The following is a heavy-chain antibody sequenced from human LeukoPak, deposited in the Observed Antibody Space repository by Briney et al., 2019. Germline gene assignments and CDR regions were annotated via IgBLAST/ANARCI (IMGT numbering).Heavy chain of an antibody. CDR2: MNPDNGNT. CDR1: GYTFTSYQ. V-gene: IGHV1-8*01. CDR3: ARGHVLVPAATDY. J-gene: IGHJ4*02. D-gene: IGHD2-2*01. Sequence: GASVKVSCKASGYTFTSYQINWVRQATEQGLEWMGWMNPDNGNTGFAQNFQGRVTMTRNISISTAYMALSSLRSGDTAVYYCARGHVLVPAATDYWGQGTLVTVSS.